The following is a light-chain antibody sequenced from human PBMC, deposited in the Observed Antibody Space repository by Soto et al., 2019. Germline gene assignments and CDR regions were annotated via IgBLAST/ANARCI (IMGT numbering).Light chain of an antibody. CDR1: SSDVGGYNY. V-gene: IGLV2-14*01. Sequence: QSALTQPASVSGSPGQSITISCTGTSSDVGGYNYLSWYQQHPGKAPKVMIYEVSNRPSGVSNRFSGSKSGNTASLTISALQAEDEADYFCSSYTTSGTPVFGGGTKLTVL. CDR2: EVS. CDR3: SSYTTSGTPV. J-gene: IGLJ3*02.